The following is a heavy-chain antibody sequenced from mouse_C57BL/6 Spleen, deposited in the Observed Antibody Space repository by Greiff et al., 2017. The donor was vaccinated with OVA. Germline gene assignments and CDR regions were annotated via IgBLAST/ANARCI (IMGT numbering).Heavy chain of an antibody. J-gene: IGHJ2*01. Sequence: VQLQQPGAELVKPGASVKLSCKASGYTFTSYWMHWVKQRPGRGLAWIGMIDPNSGGTKYNEKFKSKATLTVDKPSSTAYMQLSSLTSEDSAVYYCARGNWDKDFDYWGQGTTLTVSS. D-gene: IGHD4-1*01. CDR3: ARGNWDKDFDY. CDR2: IDPNSGGT. V-gene: IGHV1-72*01. CDR1: GYTFTSYW.